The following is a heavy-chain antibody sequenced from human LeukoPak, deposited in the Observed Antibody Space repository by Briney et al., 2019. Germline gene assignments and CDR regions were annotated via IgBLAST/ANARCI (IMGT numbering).Heavy chain of an antibody. D-gene: IGHD5-18*01. CDR2: IYYSGST. J-gene: IGHJ4*02. CDR3: ARGGRRYSY. V-gene: IGHV4-59*01. Sequence: SETLSLTCTVSGGSISSYYWSWIRQPPGKGLEWIGYIYYSGSTNYNPSLKSRVIISVDTSKNQFSLKLSSVTAADTAVYYCARGGRRYSYWGQGTLVTVSS. CDR1: GGSISSYY.